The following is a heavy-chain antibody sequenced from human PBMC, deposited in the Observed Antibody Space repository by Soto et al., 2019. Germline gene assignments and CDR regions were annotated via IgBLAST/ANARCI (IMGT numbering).Heavy chain of an antibody. CDR1: GGSFSDFY. Sequence: QVQLQQWGAGLLKPSETLSLTCAVYGGSFSDFYWTWTRQPPGKGLEWIGEINHSGSTNYNPSLKSRVAISVDTSKNHSSVNLTSVTAAGTAVYYCGPGGEVAAPRGYWGQGTLVTVSS. J-gene: IGHJ4*02. CDR3: GPGGEVAAPRGY. D-gene: IGHD5-12*01. V-gene: IGHV4-34*01. CDR2: INHSGST.